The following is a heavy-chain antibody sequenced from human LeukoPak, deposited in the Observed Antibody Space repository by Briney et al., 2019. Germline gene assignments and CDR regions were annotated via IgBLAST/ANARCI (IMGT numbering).Heavy chain of an antibody. CDR1: GYTFTVYF. Sequence: GASVKVSCKASGYTFTVYFINWLRRAPGQELEWMGWITTSTGKPTYAQGFTGRFVFSLDTSVSTTYLHINSLKAEDTAVYYCARDASMINFDYWGQGSLVTVSS. D-gene: IGHD3-16*01. J-gene: IGHJ4*02. CDR3: ARDASMINFDY. V-gene: IGHV7-4-1*02. CDR2: ITTSTGKP.